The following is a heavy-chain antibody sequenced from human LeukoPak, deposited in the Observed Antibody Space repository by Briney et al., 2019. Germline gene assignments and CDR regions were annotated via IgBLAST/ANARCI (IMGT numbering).Heavy chain of an antibody. Sequence: ASVKVSCKVSGYTLTELSMHWVRQAPGKGLEWMGGFDPEDGETIYAQKFQGRVTMTEDTSTDTAYMELSSLRSEDTAVYYCAERYCSSTSCDSYYFDYWGQGTLVTVSS. V-gene: IGHV1-24*01. D-gene: IGHD2-2*01. CDR3: AERYCSSTSCDSYYFDY. CDR2: FDPEDGET. CDR1: GYTLTELS. J-gene: IGHJ4*02.